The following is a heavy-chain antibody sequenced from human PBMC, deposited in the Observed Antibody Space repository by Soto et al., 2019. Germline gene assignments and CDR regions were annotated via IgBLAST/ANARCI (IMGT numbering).Heavy chain of an antibody. Sequence: EVQLLESGGGLVQPGGSLRLSCAASGFTFSSYAMSWVRQAPGKGLEWVSAISGSGGSTYYADSVKGRFTISRDNSKNTLYLQMNSLRAEDTAVYYCAKGLAIVVVVAAPWFDPWGQGTLVTVSS. J-gene: IGHJ5*02. CDR3: AKGLAIVVVVAAPWFDP. V-gene: IGHV3-23*01. D-gene: IGHD2-15*01. CDR2: ISGSGGST. CDR1: GFTFSSYA.